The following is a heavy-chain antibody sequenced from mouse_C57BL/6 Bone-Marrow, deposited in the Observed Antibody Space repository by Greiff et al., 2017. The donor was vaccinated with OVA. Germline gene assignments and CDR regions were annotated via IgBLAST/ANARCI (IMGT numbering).Heavy chain of an antibody. CDR2: FYPGSGSI. CDR1: GYTFTEYT. J-gene: IGHJ1*03. Sequence: VQLQQSGAELVKPGASVQLSCKASGYTFTEYTIHWVKQRSGQGLEWIGWFYPGSGSIKYNEKFKDKATLTADKSSSTVYMELSRLTSEDSAVYFCARHEGPSHYGSSYWYFDVWGTGTTVTVSS. CDR3: ARHEGPSHYGSSYWYFDV. V-gene: IGHV1-62-2*01. D-gene: IGHD1-1*01.